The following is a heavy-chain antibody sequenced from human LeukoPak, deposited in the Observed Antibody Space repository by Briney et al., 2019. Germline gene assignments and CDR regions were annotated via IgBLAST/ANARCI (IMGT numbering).Heavy chain of an antibody. CDR2: IYHSGST. CDR3: AKSFDYSNYEGGFDY. V-gene: IGHV4-30-2*01. CDR1: GGSISSGGYY. J-gene: IGHJ4*02. D-gene: IGHD4-11*01. Sequence: PSETLSLTCTVSGGSISSGGYYWSWIRQPPGKGLEWIGYIYHSGSTYYNPSLKSRVTISVDRSKNQFSLKLSSVTAADTAVYYCAKSFDYSNYEGGFDYWGQGTLVTVSS.